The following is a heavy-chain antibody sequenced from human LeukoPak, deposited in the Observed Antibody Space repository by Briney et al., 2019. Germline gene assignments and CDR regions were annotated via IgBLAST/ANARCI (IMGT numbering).Heavy chain of an antibody. CDR1: GRSNSSYY. CDR2: IYYSGST. V-gene: IGHV4-59*08. J-gene: IGHJ4*02. Sequence: SETLSLTCTVSGRSNSSYYWSWIRQPPGKGLEWTGYIYYSGSTYYNPSLKSRVTISVDTSKNQFSLKLSSVTAADTAVYYCARLNGQWLVTWRFDYWGQGTLVTVSS. D-gene: IGHD6-19*01. CDR3: ARLNGQWLVTWRFDY.